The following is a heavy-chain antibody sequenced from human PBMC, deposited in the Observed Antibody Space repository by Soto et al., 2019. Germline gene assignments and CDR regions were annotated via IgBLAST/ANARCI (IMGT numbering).Heavy chain of an antibody. J-gene: IGHJ5*02. Sequence: GGSLRLSCAASGFTFSSYAMHWVRQAPGKGLEWVAVISCDGGNKYYADSVKGRFTISRDNSKNTLYLQMNSLRAEDTAVYYCAKRIQWLVLWFDPWGQGTLVTVSS. CDR1: GFTFSSYA. CDR2: ISCDGGNK. CDR3: AKRIQWLVLWFDP. D-gene: IGHD6-19*01. V-gene: IGHV3-30-3*02.